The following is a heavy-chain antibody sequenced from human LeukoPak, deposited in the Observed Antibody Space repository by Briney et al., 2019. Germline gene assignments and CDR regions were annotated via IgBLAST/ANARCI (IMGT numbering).Heavy chain of an antibody. CDR3: AEGDYGDYVGGLVGY. CDR1: GFTFSSYG. D-gene: IGHD4-17*01. J-gene: IGHJ4*02. Sequence: PGGSLRLSCAASGFTFSSYGMHWVRQAPGKGLEWVAVISYDGSNKYYADSVKGRFTISRDNSKNTLYLQMNSLRAEDTAVYYCAEGDYGDYVGGLVGYWGQGTLVTVSS. V-gene: IGHV3-30*18. CDR2: ISYDGSNK.